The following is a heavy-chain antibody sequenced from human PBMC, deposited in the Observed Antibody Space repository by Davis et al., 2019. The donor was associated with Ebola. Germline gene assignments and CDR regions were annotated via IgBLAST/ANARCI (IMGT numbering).Heavy chain of an antibody. Sequence: GESLKISCKGSGYSFTSYWIGWVRQMPGKGLECMGIIFPGDSDTRYSPSFQGQVTISADKSISTAYLQWSTLKASDTAMYYCARHPGTAVAGFGRVDYWGQGTLVTVSS. V-gene: IGHV5-51*01. CDR1: GYSFTSYW. CDR3: ARHPGTAVAGFGRVDY. J-gene: IGHJ4*02. D-gene: IGHD6-19*01. CDR2: IFPGDSDT.